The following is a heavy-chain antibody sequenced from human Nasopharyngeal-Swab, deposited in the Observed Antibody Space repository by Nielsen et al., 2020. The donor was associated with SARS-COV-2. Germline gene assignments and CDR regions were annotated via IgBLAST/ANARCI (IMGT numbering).Heavy chain of an antibody. CDR3: ALYGSGSYSDWFDP. V-gene: IGHV4-30-4*01. Sequence: SETLSLTCSVSGGPITLGGRYRSWIRQRPGRGLEWIGYIYHSGNAHYNPSLRSRVNISVDTSKNQFSLRLTSVTAADTATYYCALYGSGSYSDWFDPWGQGTPVTVPS. CDR2: IYHSGNA. CDR1: GGPITLGGRY. D-gene: IGHD3-10*01. J-gene: IGHJ5*02.